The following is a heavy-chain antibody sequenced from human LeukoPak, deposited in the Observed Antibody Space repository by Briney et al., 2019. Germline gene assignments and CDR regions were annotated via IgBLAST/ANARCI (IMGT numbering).Heavy chain of an antibody. J-gene: IGHJ4*02. CDR2: ISGSGGST. V-gene: IGHV3-23*01. CDR3: AKVGDYYDSSGYSY. CDR1: GFTLSSYA. D-gene: IGHD3-22*01. Sequence: GGSLRLSCAASGFTLSSYAMSWVRQAPGKGLEWVSAISGSGGSTYYADSVKGRFTISRDNSKNTLYLQMNSLRAEDTAVYYCAKVGDYYDSSGYSYWGQGTLVTVSS.